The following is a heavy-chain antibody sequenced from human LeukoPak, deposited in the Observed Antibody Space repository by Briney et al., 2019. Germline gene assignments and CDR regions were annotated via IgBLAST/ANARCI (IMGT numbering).Heavy chain of an antibody. J-gene: IGHJ3*02. Sequence: PSETLSLTCAVYGGSFSGYYWSWIRQPPGKGLEWIGEINHSGSTNYNPSLKSRVTISVDTSKNQFSLKLSSVTAADTAVYYCASLRYSYGYFPRWYAFDIWGQGTMVTVSS. CDR3: ASLRYSYGYFPRWYAFDI. CDR1: GGSFSGYY. D-gene: IGHD5-18*01. V-gene: IGHV4-34*01. CDR2: INHSGST.